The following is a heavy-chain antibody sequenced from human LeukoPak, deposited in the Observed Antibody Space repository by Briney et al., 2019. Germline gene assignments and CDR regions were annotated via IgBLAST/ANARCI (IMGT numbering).Heavy chain of an antibody. CDR3: ARGDDRDYTDV. V-gene: IGHV4-39*07. D-gene: IGHD1-1*01. CDR2: IYYSGST. CDR1: GDSISSSGDY. Sequence: SETLSLTCTVAGDSISSSGDYWGWIRQPPGKGLEWIGNIYYSGSTYYNPSLKSRVTIAVDTSKNQFSLKLSSVTAADTAVYYCARGDDRDYTDVWGKGTTVTVSS. J-gene: IGHJ6*03.